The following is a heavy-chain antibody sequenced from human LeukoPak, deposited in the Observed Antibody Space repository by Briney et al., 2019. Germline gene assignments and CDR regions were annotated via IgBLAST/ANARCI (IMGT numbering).Heavy chain of an antibody. Sequence: SVKVSCKASGGTFSSYAISLVRQAPGQGLEWVGGIIPIFGTANYAQKFQGRVTITADESTSTAYMELSSLRSEDTAVYYCASAAGGCSTTSWYNYWGPGRLVTVSS. CDR1: GGTFSSYA. J-gene: IGHJ4*02. CDR2: IIPIFGTA. D-gene: IGHD2-2*02. V-gene: IGHV1-69*13. CDR3: ASAAGGCSTTSWYNY.